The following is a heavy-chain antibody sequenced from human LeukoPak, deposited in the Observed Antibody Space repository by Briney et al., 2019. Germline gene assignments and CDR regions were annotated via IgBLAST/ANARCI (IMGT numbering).Heavy chain of an antibody. D-gene: IGHD1-1*01. J-gene: IGHJ4*02. CDR2: INPDDTNI. CDR3: ARPRRAERDEDF. V-gene: IGHV5-51*01. Sequence: ESLKISCKASGYSFTNYWIGWVRQMPGKGLEWVAMINPDDTNIAYSPSFQGQVTISADRSISTAYLQWSSLKASDTAMYYCARPRRAERDEDFWGQGTLVTVSS. CDR1: GYSFTNYW.